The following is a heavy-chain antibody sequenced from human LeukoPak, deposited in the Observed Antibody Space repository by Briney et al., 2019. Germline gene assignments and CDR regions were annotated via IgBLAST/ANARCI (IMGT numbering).Heavy chain of an antibody. J-gene: IGHJ4*02. CDR1: GYTFTNYG. Sequence: ASVKASCKASGYTFTNYGISGVRQAPGQRVSGMGGISPYNGNTNYAQKPHGRVTMTTDTSTSTAYMDLRSLVSDDTAVYYCARVSTILTGSGPGIVGIFDYWGQGTLVTVSS. V-gene: IGHV1-18*01. CDR3: ARVSTILTGSGPGIVGIFDY. D-gene: IGHD3-9*01. CDR2: ISPYNGNT.